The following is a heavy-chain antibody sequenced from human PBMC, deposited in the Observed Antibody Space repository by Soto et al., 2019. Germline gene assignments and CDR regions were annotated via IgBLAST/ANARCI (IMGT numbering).Heavy chain of an antibody. CDR1: GYTFTTYD. V-gene: IGHV1-8*01. Sequence: ASVKVSCKASGYTFTTYDINWVRQAPGQGLEWMGWMNPYTGKAGYAQKFQGRVTMTRDNSISTAYMELSSLRSEDTAVYYCARRKERSGPNYFDYWGLGTLVTVSS. D-gene: IGHD6-25*01. CDR3: ARRKERSGPNYFDY. J-gene: IGHJ4*02. CDR2: MNPYTGKA.